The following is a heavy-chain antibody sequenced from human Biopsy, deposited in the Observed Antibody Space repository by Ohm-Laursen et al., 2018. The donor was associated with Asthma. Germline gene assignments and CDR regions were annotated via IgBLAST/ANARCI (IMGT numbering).Heavy chain of an antibody. CDR2: INAGNGNT. V-gene: IGHV1-3*01. CDR1: GYIFINYA. Sequence: ASVKVSCKASGYIFINYAIHWVRQAPGQRLEWMGWINAGNGNTKYSQRFQGRVTISRDTSASTAYMELSSLRSEDTAVYYCARRGITGTTLDYWGQGTLVTVSS. CDR3: ARRGITGTTLDY. D-gene: IGHD1-7*01. J-gene: IGHJ4*02.